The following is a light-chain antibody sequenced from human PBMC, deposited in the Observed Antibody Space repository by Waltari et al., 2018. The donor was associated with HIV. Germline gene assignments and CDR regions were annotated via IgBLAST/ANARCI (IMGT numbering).Light chain of an antibody. V-gene: IGLV1-44*01. J-gene: IGLJ2*01. Sequence: QSVLTQPPSASGTPGQRVTISCSVSSSNIGDNTVNWYQQLPGTAPKLLIYTNTQRPSGVPDRFSGSKSGTSASLAISGLQSEDEADYYCATWDDSLNGHVVFGGGTKLTVL. CDR2: TNT. CDR1: SSNIGDNT. CDR3: ATWDDSLNGHVV.